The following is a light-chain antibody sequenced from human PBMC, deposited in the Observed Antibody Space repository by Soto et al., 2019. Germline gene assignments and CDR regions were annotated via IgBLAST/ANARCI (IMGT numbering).Light chain of an antibody. V-gene: IGLV2-8*01. Sequence: QSALTQPPSASGSPGQSVTISCTGTSSDVGAYNYVSWYQQHPGKAPKLMIYEVSKRPSGVPDRFSGCKSGNTASLTVSGRQAEDEAAYYCSSYAGSNNFVVFGGGTKVTVL. CDR3: SSYAGSNNFVV. J-gene: IGLJ2*01. CDR2: EVS. CDR1: SSDVGAYNY.